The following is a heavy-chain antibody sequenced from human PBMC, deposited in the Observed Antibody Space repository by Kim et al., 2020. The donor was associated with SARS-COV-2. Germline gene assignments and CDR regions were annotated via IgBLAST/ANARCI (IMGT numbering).Heavy chain of an antibody. V-gene: IGHV3-11*01. CDR3: ARDRQMVYSSSWYGSYYYYYYGMDV. D-gene: IGHD6-13*01. Sequence: GGSLRLSCAASGFTFSDYYMSWIRQAPGKGLEWVSYISSSGSTIHYADSVKGRFTISRDNAKNSLYLQMNSLRAEDTAVYYCARDRQMVYSSSWYGSYYYYYYGMDVWGQGTTVTVSS. CDR2: ISSSGSTI. CDR1: GFTFSDYY. J-gene: IGHJ6*02.